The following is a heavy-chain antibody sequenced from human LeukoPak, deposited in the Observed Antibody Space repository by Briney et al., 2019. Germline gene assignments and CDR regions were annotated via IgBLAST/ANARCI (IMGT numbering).Heavy chain of an antibody. Sequence: GGSLRLSCAASGFTFSDYWMTWVRQAPGKGLEWVANIKTDGSDKSYVDSVKGRFTISRDNAKNSLYLQMNSLRAEDTAVYYCAREANLLWSGEGGFDYWGQGTLVTVSS. J-gene: IGHJ4*02. CDR2: IKTDGSDK. CDR1: GFTFSDYW. D-gene: IGHD3-10*01. CDR3: AREANLLWSGEGGFDY. V-gene: IGHV3-7*01.